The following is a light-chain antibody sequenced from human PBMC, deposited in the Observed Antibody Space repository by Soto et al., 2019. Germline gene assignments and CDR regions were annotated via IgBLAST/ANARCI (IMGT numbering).Light chain of an antibody. CDR3: QQYNNWPTT. Sequence: EVVMTQSPATLSVNPGQRATLSCKASESVSSNLAWYQQRPGQAPRIVIYGASTRATGIPARFSGSGSGTEFTLTISSLQSEDFEVYSCQQYNNWPTTFGQGTKVDI. J-gene: IGKJ1*01. CDR1: ESVSSN. V-gene: IGKV3-15*01. CDR2: GAS.